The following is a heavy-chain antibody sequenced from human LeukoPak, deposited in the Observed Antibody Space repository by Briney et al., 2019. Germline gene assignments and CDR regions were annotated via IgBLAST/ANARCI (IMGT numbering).Heavy chain of an antibody. J-gene: IGHJ4*02. D-gene: IGHD2-15*01. V-gene: IGHV3-21*01. CDR2: ISSSSSYI. CDR3: ERDRGYCSGGSCYSVPGY. Sequence: PGGSLRLSCAASGVTLSSYSMNWVRQAPGKGLEWVASISSSSSYIYYADSVKGRFTISRDNAKNSLYLQMNTLRAEDTAVYYCERDRGYCSGGSCYSVPGYWGQGTLVTVSS. CDR1: GVTLSSYS.